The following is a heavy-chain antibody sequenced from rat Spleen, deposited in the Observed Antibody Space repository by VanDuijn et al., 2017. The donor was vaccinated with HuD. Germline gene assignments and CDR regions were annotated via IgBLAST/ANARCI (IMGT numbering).Heavy chain of an antibody. CDR2: ITYSGGST. CDR3: TKAASGSHA. D-gene: IGHD5-1*01. J-gene: IGHJ4*01. Sequence: EVQLVESGGGLVQPGRSLKISCVASGFTFNNYWMAWIRQAPGKGLEWVASITYSGGSTFYPDSVKGRFTISRDNAKSTLYLQMNSLRSEDTATYYCTKAASGSHAWGQGASVIVSS. CDR1: GFTFNNYW. V-gene: IGHV5-31*01.